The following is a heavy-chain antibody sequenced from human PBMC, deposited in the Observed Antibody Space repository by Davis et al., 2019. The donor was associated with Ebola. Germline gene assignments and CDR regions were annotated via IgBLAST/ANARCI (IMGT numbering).Heavy chain of an antibody. CDR1: GYRFTSYW. CDR2: IDPSDSYT. D-gene: IGHD4-11*01. V-gene: IGHV5-10-1*01. Sequence: ESLKISRKGSGYRFTSYWISWVRQMPGKGLEWMGRIDPSDSYTNYSPSFQGHVTTSADKSISTAYLQWSSLKASDTAMYYCARYSNFYYYYGMDVWGQGTTVTVSS. J-gene: IGHJ6*02. CDR3: ARYSNFYYYYGMDV.